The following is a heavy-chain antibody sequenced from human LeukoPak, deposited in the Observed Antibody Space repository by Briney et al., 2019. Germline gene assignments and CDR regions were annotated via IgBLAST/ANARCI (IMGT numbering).Heavy chain of an antibody. Sequence: PGGSLRLSCAASGFTFSSYEMNWVRQAPGKGLEWVSYISSSGSTIYYADSVKGRFTISRDNAKNSLYLQMNSLRAEDTAVYYCAGDSNYYDSSGYLDDAFDIWGQGTMVTVSS. CDR2: ISSSGSTI. D-gene: IGHD3-22*01. J-gene: IGHJ3*02. CDR1: GFTFSSYE. CDR3: AGDSNYYDSSGYLDDAFDI. V-gene: IGHV3-48*03.